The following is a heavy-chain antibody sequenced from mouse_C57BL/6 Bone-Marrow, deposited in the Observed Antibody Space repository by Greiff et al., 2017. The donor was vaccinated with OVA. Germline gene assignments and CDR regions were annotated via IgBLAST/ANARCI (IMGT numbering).Heavy chain of an antibody. J-gene: IGHJ4*01. CDR2: INYDGSST. CDR1: GFTFSDYY. V-gene: IGHV5-16*01. Sequence: DVKLVESEGGLVQPGSSMKLSCTASGFTFSDYYMAWVRQVPEKGLEWVANINYDGSSTYYLDSLKSRFIISRDNAKNILYLQMSSLKSEDTATYYCARDGPSYGSNYAMDYWGQGTSVTVSS. D-gene: IGHD1-1*01. CDR3: ARDGPSYGSNYAMDY.